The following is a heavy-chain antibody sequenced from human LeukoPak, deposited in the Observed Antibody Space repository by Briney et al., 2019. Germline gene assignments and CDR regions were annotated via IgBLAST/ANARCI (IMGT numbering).Heavy chain of an antibody. J-gene: IGHJ4*02. Sequence: SETLSLTCTVSGGSISSGGYYWGWIRQPPGKGLEWIGNIYYSGSTYDNPSLKSRVTISVDTSKNQFSLKLSSVTAADTAVYYCARSGASSSGWPFDYWGQGTLVTVSS. CDR1: GGSISSGGYY. CDR3: ARSGASSSGWPFDY. D-gene: IGHD6-19*01. V-gene: IGHV4-39*07. CDR2: IYYSGST.